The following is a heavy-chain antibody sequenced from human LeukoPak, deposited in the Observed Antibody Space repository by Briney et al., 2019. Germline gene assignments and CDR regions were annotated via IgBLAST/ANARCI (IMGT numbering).Heavy chain of an antibody. J-gene: IGHJ4*02. Sequence: ASVKVSCKASGYTFTNYGISWVRQAPGQGLEWMGWISAYNGNANYAQKLQGRVTITTDTSTSTAYLELKSLRSDDTAVYYCATDSGYDRSAYYGYWGQGTLVTVSS. D-gene: IGHD3-22*01. CDR3: ATDSGYDRSAYYGY. CDR2: ISAYNGNA. CDR1: GYTFTNYG. V-gene: IGHV1-18*01.